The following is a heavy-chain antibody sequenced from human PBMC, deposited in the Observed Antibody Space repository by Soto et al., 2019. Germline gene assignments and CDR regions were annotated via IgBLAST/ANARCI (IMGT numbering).Heavy chain of an antibody. CDR3: AHKGPEDWPLDY. V-gene: IGHV2-5*02. D-gene: IGHD3-9*01. CDR1: GFSLSTSGVG. CDR2: IYWDDSK. J-gene: IGHJ4*02. Sequence: QITLKESGPTLVRPTQTLTLTCAFSGFSLSTSGVGVGWLRQPPGKALEWLTVIYWDDSKHYSPSLRSRLTITKDTIKNQVVLTMTNMDPMDTGTYYCAHKGPEDWPLDYWGQGTLVTVSS.